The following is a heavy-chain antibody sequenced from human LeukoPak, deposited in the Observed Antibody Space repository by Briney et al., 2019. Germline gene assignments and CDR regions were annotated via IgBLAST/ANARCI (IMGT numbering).Heavy chain of an antibody. CDR1: GYTFTGYY. Sequence: EASVKVSCKASGYTFTGYYMHWVRQAPGQGLEWMGWINPNSGGTNYAQKFQGRVTMTRDTSISTAYMELSRLRSDDTAVYYCARGDGKADYYYYMDVWGKGTTVTVSS. CDR3: ARGDGKADYYYYMDV. CDR2: INPNSGGT. V-gene: IGHV1-2*02. J-gene: IGHJ6*03.